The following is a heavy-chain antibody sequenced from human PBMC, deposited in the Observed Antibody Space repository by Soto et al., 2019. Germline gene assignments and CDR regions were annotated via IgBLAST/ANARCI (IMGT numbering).Heavy chain of an antibody. CDR2: IYYSGST. CDR1: GGSISSYY. J-gene: IGHJ4*02. V-gene: IGHV4-59*08. D-gene: IGHD2-15*01. CDR3: ARQYCSGGSCYYFDY. Sequence: SETLSLTCTVSGGSISSYYWSWIRQPPGKGLEWIGYIYYSGSTNYNPSLKSRVTISVDTSKNQFSLKLGSVTAADTAVYYSARQYCSGGSCYYFDYWGQGTLVTVSS.